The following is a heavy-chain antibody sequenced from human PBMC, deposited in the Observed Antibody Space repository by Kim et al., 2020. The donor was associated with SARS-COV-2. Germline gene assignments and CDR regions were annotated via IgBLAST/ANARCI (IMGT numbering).Heavy chain of an antibody. J-gene: IGHJ3*02. CDR2: IHYTGTT. D-gene: IGHD3-3*01. V-gene: IGHV4-59*01. CDR1: GGAMGNYF. CDR3: AMGFWNGAFDI. Sequence: SETLSLTCTVSGGAMGNYFWIWIRQPPGKGLEWVGYIHYTGTTKYNPSLNGRVTISLDTSKNQFSLKLSSVTAADTSVYYCAMGFWNGAFDIWGQGTMVTVS.